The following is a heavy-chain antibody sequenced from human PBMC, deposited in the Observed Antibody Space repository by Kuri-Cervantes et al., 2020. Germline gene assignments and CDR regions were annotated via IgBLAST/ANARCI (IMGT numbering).Heavy chain of an antibody. CDR3: ARVFGEQYYYGSGSPAYGMDV. CDR1: GYTFTSYG. V-gene: IGHV1-18*01. J-gene: IGHJ6*02. CDR2: ISAYNGNT. Sequence: ASVKVSCKASGYTFTSYGISWVRQAPGQGLEWMGWISAYNGNTNYAQKLQGKVTMTTDTSTSTAYMELRSLRSDDTAVYYCARVFGEQYYYGSGSPAYGMDVWGQGTTVTVSS. D-gene: IGHD3-10*01.